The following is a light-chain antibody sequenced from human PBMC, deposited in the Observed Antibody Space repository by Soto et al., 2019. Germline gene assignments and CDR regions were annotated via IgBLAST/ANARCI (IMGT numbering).Light chain of an antibody. Sequence: DIQMTQSPSSLSASVGDRVTITCRASQSISRYLNWYKQKPGKAPKLMSYAASSLQSGIPSRVSGSGSGTDFTLTISSLQPEDFETYYCQQANSFPLTFGGGTKVDIK. V-gene: IGKV1-39*01. CDR2: AAS. J-gene: IGKJ4*01. CDR1: QSISRY. CDR3: QQANSFPLT.